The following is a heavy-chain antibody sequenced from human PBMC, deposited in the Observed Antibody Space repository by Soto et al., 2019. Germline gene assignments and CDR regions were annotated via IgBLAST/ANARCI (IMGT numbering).Heavy chain of an antibody. CDR3: AISSRSYLDT. CDR1: GGSISRSGYF. V-gene: IGHV4-31*03. CDR2: IYDSGST. J-gene: IGHJ4*02. Sequence: QVQLQESGPGLVKPSQTLSLTCTVSGGSISRSGYFWSWIRQHPGKGLEWIGYIYDSGSTYYNPSPKIRFSLSVATSKTQFLLTLTLLTAADTAMYYFAISSRSYLDTWGQGTLVTVSS.